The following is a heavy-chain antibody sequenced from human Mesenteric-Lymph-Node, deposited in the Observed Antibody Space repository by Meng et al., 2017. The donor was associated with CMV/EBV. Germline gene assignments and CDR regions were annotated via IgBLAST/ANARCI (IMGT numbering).Heavy chain of an antibody. CDR3: AKDSWEMTTVPNWFDP. CDR1: GFTVSSYA. J-gene: IGHJ5*02. Sequence: EVQLVESGGGLVQPGGSLRLSCAASGFTVSSYAMSWVRQAPGKGLEWVSAISGSGGSTYYADSVKGRFTISRDNSKNTLYLQMNSLRAEDTAVYYCAKDSWEMTTVPNWFDPWGQGTLVTVSS. D-gene: IGHD4-11*01. CDR2: ISGSGGST. V-gene: IGHV3-23*04.